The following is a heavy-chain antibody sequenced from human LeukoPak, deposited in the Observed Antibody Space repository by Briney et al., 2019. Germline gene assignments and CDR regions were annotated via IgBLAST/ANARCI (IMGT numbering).Heavy chain of an antibody. Sequence: GGSLRLSCAASGFAFSNYAMSWVRQAPGQGLEWVPTLTDTGDSTFYTDSVKGRFTISRDNSKNTLSLQMNSLRAEDTAVYFCAKGRGATSTSCYNYWGQGTLVTASS. CDR3: AKGRGATSTSCYNY. CDR2: LTDTGDST. J-gene: IGHJ4*02. D-gene: IGHD2-2*02. V-gene: IGHV3-23*01. CDR1: GFAFSNYA.